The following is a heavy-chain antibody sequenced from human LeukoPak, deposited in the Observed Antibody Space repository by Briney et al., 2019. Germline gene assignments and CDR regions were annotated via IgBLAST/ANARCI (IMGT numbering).Heavy chain of an antibody. CDR1: GYTFTGYC. Sequence: ASVKVSCKASGYTFTGYCMHWLRQAPGQGLEWMGWINPNSGGTNYAQKLQGRATMTTDTSTSTAYMEPRSLRSDDTAVYYCARGMAPMVPFEYWGQGPLVTVSS. V-gene: IGHV1-2*02. CDR2: INPNSGGT. J-gene: IGHJ4*02. CDR3: ARGMAPMVPFEY. D-gene: IGHD3-10*01.